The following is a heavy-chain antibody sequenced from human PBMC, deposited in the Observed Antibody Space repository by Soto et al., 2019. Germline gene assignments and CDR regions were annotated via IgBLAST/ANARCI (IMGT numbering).Heavy chain of an antibody. J-gene: IGHJ4*02. CDR3: ARAEYSYGYRGGFDY. D-gene: IGHD5-18*01. CDR2: IYYSGST. V-gene: IGHV4-31*03. CDR1: GGSISSGGYY. Sequence: QVQPQESGPGLVKPSQSLSLTCTVSGGSISSGGYYWSWIRQHPGKGLEWIGYIYYSGSTYYNPSLKRRVTISVDTSKNQFSLKLSSVTAADTAVYYCARAEYSYGYRGGFDYWGQGTLVTVSS.